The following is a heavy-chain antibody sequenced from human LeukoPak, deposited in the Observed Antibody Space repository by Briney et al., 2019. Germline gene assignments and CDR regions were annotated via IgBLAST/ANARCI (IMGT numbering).Heavy chain of an antibody. J-gene: IGHJ4*02. CDR1: GYSFIHFW. D-gene: IGHD3-9*01. Sequence: PGESLKISCKGSGYSFIHFWIGWVRQMPGKGLEWMGIIYPGDSDTRYSPSFQGQVTISADKSISTAYLQWSSLKASDTAMYYCARNDDWRFDYWGQGTVVTVSS. CDR2: IYPGDSDT. V-gene: IGHV5-51*01. CDR3: ARNDDWRFDY.